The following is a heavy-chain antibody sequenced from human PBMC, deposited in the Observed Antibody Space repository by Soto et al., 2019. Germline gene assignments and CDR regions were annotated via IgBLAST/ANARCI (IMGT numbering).Heavy chain of an antibody. Sequence: SETLSLTCAVYGVSFSAYYWIWIRQPPGKGLEWIGEINHSGSTNYNPSLKSRVTISVDTSKNQFSLKLSSVTAADTAVYYCARFMRGYSGYDGSFYFDYWGQGTLVTVSS. CDR1: GVSFSAYY. CDR2: INHSGST. V-gene: IGHV4-34*01. D-gene: IGHD5-12*01. CDR3: ARFMRGYSGYDGSFYFDY. J-gene: IGHJ4*02.